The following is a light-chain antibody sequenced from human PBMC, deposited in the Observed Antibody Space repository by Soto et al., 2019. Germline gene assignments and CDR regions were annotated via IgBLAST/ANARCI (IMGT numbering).Light chain of an antibody. J-gene: IGLJ2*01. CDR1: SADVGGYNY. Sequence: QSVLTQPASVSGAPGQTITISCTGPSADVGGYNYVSWYQQHPGKAPKLMIFEVNNRPSGVSNRFSGSRSGNTASLTISGLHAEDEDYYYCSSDRSVNALVVFGGGTKLTVL. V-gene: IGLV2-14*01. CDR2: EVN. CDR3: SSDRSVNALVV.